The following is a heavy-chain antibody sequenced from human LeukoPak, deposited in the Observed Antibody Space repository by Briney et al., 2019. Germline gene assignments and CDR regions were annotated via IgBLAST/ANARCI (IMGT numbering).Heavy chain of an antibody. Sequence: ASVKASCKVSGYTLTELSMHWVRQAPGKGLEWMGGFDPEDGETIYAQKFQGRVTMTEDTSTDTAYMELSSLRFEDTAVYYCASDRVLWFGEVGGYMDVWGKGTTVTVSS. J-gene: IGHJ6*03. CDR2: FDPEDGET. D-gene: IGHD3-10*01. CDR1: GYTLTELS. V-gene: IGHV1-24*01. CDR3: ASDRVLWFGEVGGYMDV.